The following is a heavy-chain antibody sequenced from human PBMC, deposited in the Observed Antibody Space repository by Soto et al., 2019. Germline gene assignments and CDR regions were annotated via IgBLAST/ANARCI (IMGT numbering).Heavy chain of an antibody. CDR3: ARDERDSCFGGDCLYFDY. CDR1: GYTFTYYG. D-gene: IGHD2-21*02. CDR2: ISTYSGNT. Sequence: ASVKVSCKVSGYTFTYYGISWVRQAPGQGLEWLGWISTYSGNTNSAPRLQGRLTMTTDTSTSTAYMELRSLTSDDTAVYYCARDERDSCFGGDCLYFDYWGQGTLVTVSS. V-gene: IGHV1-18*04. J-gene: IGHJ4*02.